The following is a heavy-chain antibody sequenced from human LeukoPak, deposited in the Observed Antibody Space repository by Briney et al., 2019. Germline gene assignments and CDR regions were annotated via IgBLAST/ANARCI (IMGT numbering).Heavy chain of an antibody. J-gene: IGHJ5*02. Sequence: SETLSLTCTVSGGSISSYYWSWIRQPPGKGLEWIGYIYYSGSTNYNPPLKSRVTISVDTSKNQFSLKLSSVTAADTAVYYCARGVVATISAWFDPWGQGTLVTVSS. V-gene: IGHV4-59*01. CDR1: GGSISSYY. D-gene: IGHD5-12*01. CDR3: ARGVVATISAWFDP. CDR2: IYYSGST.